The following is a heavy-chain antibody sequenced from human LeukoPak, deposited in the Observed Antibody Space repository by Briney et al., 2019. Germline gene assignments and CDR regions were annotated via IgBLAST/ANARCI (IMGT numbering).Heavy chain of an antibody. CDR1: GGTFSSYA. Sequence: SVKVSCKASGGTFSSYAISWVRQAPGQGLEWMGRIIPILGIANYAQKFQGRVTITADKSTSTAYMELSSLRSEDTAVYYCAGDAPLSCSGGSCYSDDTDYWGQGTLVTVSS. CDR2: IIPILGIA. J-gene: IGHJ4*02. CDR3: AGDAPLSCSGGSCYSDDTDY. V-gene: IGHV1-69*04. D-gene: IGHD2-15*01.